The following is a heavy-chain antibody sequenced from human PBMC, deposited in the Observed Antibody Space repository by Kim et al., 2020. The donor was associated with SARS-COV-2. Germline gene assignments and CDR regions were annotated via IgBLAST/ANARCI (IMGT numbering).Heavy chain of an antibody. CDR1: GYTFTTRY. J-gene: IGHJ4*02. CDR2: INPSSGVT. CDR3: ARGTTETIDY. Sequence: ASVKVSCKTSGYTFTTRYLHWVRQAPGQGLEWMGRINPSSGVTNSAQKFKGRVTMTRDTSISTAYMELSRLRSDDTVVYYCARGTTETIDYWGQGTLVTVSS. V-gene: IGHV1-2*05.